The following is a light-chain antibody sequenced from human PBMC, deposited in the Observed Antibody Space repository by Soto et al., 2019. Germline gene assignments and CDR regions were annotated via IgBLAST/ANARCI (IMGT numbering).Light chain of an antibody. Sequence: QSALTQPPSASGSPGQSVTISCTGTSSDVVGYNYVSWYQQYPGRAPKLMIYEVTKRPSGVPDRFSGSKSGNTASLTVSGLQAEDAAEYYCSSYAASNNFYFVFGGGTKLTVL. J-gene: IGLJ3*02. CDR2: EVT. CDR1: SSDVVGYNY. CDR3: SSYAASNNFYFV. V-gene: IGLV2-8*01.